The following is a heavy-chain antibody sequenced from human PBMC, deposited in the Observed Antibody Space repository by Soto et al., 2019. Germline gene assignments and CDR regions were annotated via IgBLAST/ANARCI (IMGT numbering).Heavy chain of an antibody. J-gene: IGHJ4*02. CDR2: IYYGEST. V-gene: IGHV4-30-2*01. D-gene: IGHD3-22*01. CDR3: ARVRREYDNSGPVDY. CDR1: GGSISSGDYS. Sequence: PSETLSLTCAVSGGSISSGDYSWNWIRQPPGKGLEWIGYIYYGESTYYNPSLQSRVTMSVDRSRNQFSLKLNSVTAADTAVYYCARVRREYDNSGPVDYWGQGTLVTVSS.